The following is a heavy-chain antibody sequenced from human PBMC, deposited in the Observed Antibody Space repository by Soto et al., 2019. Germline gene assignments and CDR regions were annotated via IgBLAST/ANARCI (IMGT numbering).Heavy chain of an antibody. Sequence: QVQLQQSGPGLVKPSQTLSLTCAISGDSVSSNSAAWNWIRQSPSRGLEWLGRTYYRSKWYNDYPVSVKSRITINPATSKHQFSLPLNSVTPEDTAVYYCAGGAYCSGGSCYWWFDPWGQGTLVTVSS. D-gene: IGHD2-15*01. CDR3: AGGAYCSGGSCYWWFDP. CDR2: TYYRSKWYN. CDR1: GDSVSSNSAA. J-gene: IGHJ5*02. V-gene: IGHV6-1*01.